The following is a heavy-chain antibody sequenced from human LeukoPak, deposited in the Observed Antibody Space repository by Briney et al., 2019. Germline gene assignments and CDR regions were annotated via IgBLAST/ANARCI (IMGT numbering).Heavy chain of an antibody. CDR3: ARDPYYDFWSGYHHFDY. Sequence: GGSLRLPCAASGFTFSSYWMSWVRQAPGKGLEWVGNIKQDGSEKYYVDSVKGRFTISRDNAKNSLYLQMNSLRAEDTAVYYCARDPYYDFWSGYHHFDYWGQGTLVTVSS. CDR1: GFTFSSYW. D-gene: IGHD3-3*01. J-gene: IGHJ4*02. CDR2: IKQDGSEK. V-gene: IGHV3-7*01.